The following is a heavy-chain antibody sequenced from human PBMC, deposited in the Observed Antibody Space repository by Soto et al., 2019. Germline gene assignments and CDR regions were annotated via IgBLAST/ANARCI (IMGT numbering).Heavy chain of an antibody. D-gene: IGHD6-6*01. CDR2: ISASSGNT. J-gene: IGHJ4*02. CDR1: GYTFTSYY. V-gene: IGHV1-46*01. CDR3: ARVWRKAARGDY. Sequence: ASVKVSCKASGYTFTSYYMHWVRQAPGQGLEWMGRISASSGNTSYAQKFQGRVTMTTDTSTSTAYMELRSLRSDDTAVYYCARVWRKAARGDYWGQGTLVTVSS.